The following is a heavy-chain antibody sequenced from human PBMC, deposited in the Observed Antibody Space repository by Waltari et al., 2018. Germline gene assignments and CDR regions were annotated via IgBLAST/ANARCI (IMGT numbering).Heavy chain of an antibody. CDR1: GESFSDHF. Sequence: QVQLNQWGAGVLKPSETLSLTCAVYGESFSDHFWTWIRQPPGKGLEWIGQMNHRGSGTYNPSLKNRVTISVDTSMNQFSLRMTSLTAADTAVYYCARAPSFHYGVFSVPLTLDYWSQGTMVFVSS. V-gene: IGHV4-34*01. CDR3: ARAPSFHYGVFSVPLTLDY. CDR2: MNHRGSG. D-gene: IGHD4-17*01. J-gene: IGHJ3*01.